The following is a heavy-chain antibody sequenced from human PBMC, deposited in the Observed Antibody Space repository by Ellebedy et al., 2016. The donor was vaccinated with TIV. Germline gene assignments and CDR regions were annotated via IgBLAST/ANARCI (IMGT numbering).Heavy chain of an antibody. Sequence: AASVKVSCKASGYTFTTYAMNWVRQAPGQGLEWMGWINTNTGNPTYAQGFTGRFVFSLDTSVSTAYLQINSLKAEDTAVYYCARDAEYSSSLGIDYWGQGTLVTVSS. V-gene: IGHV7-4-1*02. CDR1: GYTFTTYA. J-gene: IGHJ4*02. D-gene: IGHD6-13*01. CDR3: ARDAEYSSSLGIDY. CDR2: INTNTGNP.